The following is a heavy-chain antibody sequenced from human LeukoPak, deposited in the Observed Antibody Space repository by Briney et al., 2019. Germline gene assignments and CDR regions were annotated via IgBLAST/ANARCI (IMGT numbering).Heavy chain of an antibody. J-gene: IGHJ4*02. V-gene: IGHV3-7*02. CDR2: IKEDGTVK. Sequence: GGSLGLSCAASGFTFSRYWMSWVRQAPGKGLEWVANIKEDGTVKYYVESVKDRFAITRDNAKNSLYLQMNSLRAEDTAVYYCATSITMFDYWGQGTLVTVSS. CDR1: GFTFSRYW. D-gene: IGHD3-10*01. CDR3: ATSITMFDY.